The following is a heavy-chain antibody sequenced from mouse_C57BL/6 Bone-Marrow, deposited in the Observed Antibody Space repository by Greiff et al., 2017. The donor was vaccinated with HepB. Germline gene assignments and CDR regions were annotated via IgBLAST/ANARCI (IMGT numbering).Heavy chain of an antibody. CDR3: AGIYYYGSSPYWYFDV. CDR1: GYSITSGYY. J-gene: IGHJ1*03. CDR2: ISYDGSN. D-gene: IGHD1-1*01. V-gene: IGHV3-6*01. Sequence: EVKLLESGPGLVKPSQSLSLTCSVTGYSITSGYYWNWIRQFPGNKLEWMGYISYDGSNNYNPSLKNRISITRDTSKNQFFLKLNSVTTEDTATYYGAGIYYYGSSPYWYFDVWGTGTTVTVSS.